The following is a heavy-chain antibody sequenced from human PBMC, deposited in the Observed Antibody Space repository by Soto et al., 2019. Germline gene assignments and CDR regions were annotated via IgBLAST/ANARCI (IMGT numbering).Heavy chain of an antibody. Sequence: SETLSLTCTVSGGSISSNYWTWIRQPPGKGLEWIGYVYNSGSTNYNPSLKSRVTISEDTSKSQFSLKVNSMTAADTAVYYCARYRREAVAGYTLDYWGQGILVTVSS. D-gene: IGHD6-13*01. CDR1: GGSISSNY. CDR3: ARYRREAVAGYTLDY. CDR2: VYNSGST. J-gene: IGHJ4*02. V-gene: IGHV4-59*01.